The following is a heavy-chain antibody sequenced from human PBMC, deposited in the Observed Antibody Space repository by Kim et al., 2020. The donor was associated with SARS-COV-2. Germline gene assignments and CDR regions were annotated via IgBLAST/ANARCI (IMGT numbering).Heavy chain of an antibody. V-gene: IGHV3-21*01. J-gene: IGHJ6*02. Sequence: GGSLRLSCAASGFAFGTHSMNWVRRAPGKGLEWVSSIGGSTNYIYYADSVKGRFTISRDNAKNSLYLQMSSLRAEDTAVYYCARGGYCSSTSCYFYYYALDVWGQGTTVTVSS. CDR2: IGGSTNYI. CDR1: GFAFGTHS. CDR3: ARGGYCSSTSCYFYYYALDV. D-gene: IGHD2-2*01.